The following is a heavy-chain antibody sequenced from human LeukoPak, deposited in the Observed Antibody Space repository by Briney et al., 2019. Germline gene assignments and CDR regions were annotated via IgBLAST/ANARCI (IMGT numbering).Heavy chain of an antibody. V-gene: IGHV4-39*07. CDR3: ARDLLLSSVFDP. CDR2: IYYSGST. D-gene: IGHD3-10*01. J-gene: IGHJ5*02. CDR1: GVSISSGSNY. Sequence: PSETLSLTCCVSGVSISSGSNYWGWIRQPPGKGLEWIGSIYYSGSTYYNPSLKIRVTISVDTSKNQFSLKLSSVTAADTAVYYCARDLLLSSVFDPWGQGTLVTVSS.